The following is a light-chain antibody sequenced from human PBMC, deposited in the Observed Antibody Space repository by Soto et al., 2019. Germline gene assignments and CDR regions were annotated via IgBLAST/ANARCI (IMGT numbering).Light chain of an antibody. CDR3: GSWESSLSAYV. Sequence: QSVLTQPPSVSAAPGQKVTISCSGSSSNIGGNSVSWYQQLPGTAPKLLIYDDDKRPSGIPDRFSGYKSGTSATLGITGFQTGDDADYYCGSWESSLSAYVFATGTKVTVL. J-gene: IGLJ1*01. V-gene: IGLV1-51*01. CDR1: SSNIGGNS. CDR2: DDD.